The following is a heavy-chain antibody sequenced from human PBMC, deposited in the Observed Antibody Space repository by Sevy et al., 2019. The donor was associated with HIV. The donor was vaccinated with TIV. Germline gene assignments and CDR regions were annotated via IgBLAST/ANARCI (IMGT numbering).Heavy chain of an antibody. V-gene: IGHV1-18*01. CDR1: GYTFTSYG. D-gene: IGHD2-15*01. Sequence: ASVKVSCKASGYTFTSYGISWVRQAPGQGLEWMGWISAYNGNTNYAQKLQGRVTMTTDTSTSTAYMELRSLRSDDTAVYYCARDYRKYCSGGSCYSFDPWGQGTLVTVSS. CDR2: ISAYNGNT. J-gene: IGHJ5*02. CDR3: ARDYRKYCSGGSCYSFDP.